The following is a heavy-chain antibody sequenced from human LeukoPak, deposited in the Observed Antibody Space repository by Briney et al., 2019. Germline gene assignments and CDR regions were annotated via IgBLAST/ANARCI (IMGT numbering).Heavy chain of an antibody. J-gene: IGHJ6*02. CDR3: ARYADSWSGYHYYYYGMDV. CDR1: GYTFTSYD. V-gene: IGHV1-8*01. D-gene: IGHD3-3*01. Sequence: ASVKVSCKASGYTFTSYDINWVRQATGQGLEWMGWMNPNSGNTGYAQKFQGRVTMTRNTSISTAYMELSSLRSEDTAVYYCARYADSWSGYHYYYYGMDVWGQGTTVTVSS. CDR2: MNPNSGNT.